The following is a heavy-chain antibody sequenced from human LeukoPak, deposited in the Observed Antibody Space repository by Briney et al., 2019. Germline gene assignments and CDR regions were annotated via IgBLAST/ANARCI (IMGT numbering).Heavy chain of an antibody. J-gene: IGHJ6*02. CDR2: IYYSGST. V-gene: IGHV4-59*08. D-gene: IGHD2-2*01. Sequence: SETLSLTCTVSGGSISSYYWSWIRQPPGKGLEWIGYIYYSGSTNYNPSLKSRVTISVDTSKNQFSLKLSSVTAADTAVYYCANGGYCSSTSCYPPYYYYYGMDVWGQGTTVTVSS. CDR3: ANGGYCSSTSCYPPYYYYYGMDV. CDR1: GGSISSYY.